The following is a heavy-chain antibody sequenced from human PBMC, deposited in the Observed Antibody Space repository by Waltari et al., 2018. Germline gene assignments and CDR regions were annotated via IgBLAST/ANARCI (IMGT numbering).Heavy chain of an antibody. V-gene: IGHV3-23*01. D-gene: IGHD6-6*01. CDR1: GFTFSSYA. Sequence: EVQLLESGGGLVQPGGSLRLSCAASGFTFSSYAMSWVRQAPGKGLEGGSASSGSGGSTYYADSVKGRFTISRDNSKNTLYLQMNSLRAEDTAVYYCAKSLHSSSGYWGQGTLVTVSS. CDR3: AKSLHSSSGY. CDR2: SSGSGGST. J-gene: IGHJ4*02.